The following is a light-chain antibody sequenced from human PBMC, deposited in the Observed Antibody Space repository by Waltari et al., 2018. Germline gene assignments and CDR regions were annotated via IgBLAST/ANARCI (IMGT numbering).Light chain of an antibody. V-gene: IGKV3-15*01. CDR2: GAS. J-gene: IGKJ1*01. Sequence: IVMTQSPATLSVSPGEGATLSCKASQRLSSNLDWYQQKPGQLPILLIYGASTRATGIPGRFSGSGSGTEFTLTISSLQAEDFAVYYCQERGRTFGQGTKVEIK. CDR1: QRLSSN. CDR3: QERGRT.